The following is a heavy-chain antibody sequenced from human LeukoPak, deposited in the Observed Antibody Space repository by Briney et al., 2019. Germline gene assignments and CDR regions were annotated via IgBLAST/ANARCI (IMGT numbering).Heavy chain of an antibody. V-gene: IGHV3-30*01. CDR2: ISYDGSNK. D-gene: IGHD4-23*01. CDR3: ARKTPMDV. CDR1: GFTFSSYA. J-gene: IGHJ6*03. Sequence: GGSLRLSCAASGFTFSSYAMHWVRQAPGKGLEWVAVISYDGSNKYYADSVKGRFTISRDNSKNTLYLQVNSLRAEDTAVYYCARKTPMDVWGKGTTVTVSS.